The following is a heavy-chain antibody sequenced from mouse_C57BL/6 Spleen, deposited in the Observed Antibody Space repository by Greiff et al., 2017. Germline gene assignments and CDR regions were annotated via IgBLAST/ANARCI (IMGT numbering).Heavy chain of an antibody. J-gene: IGHJ3*01. CDR3: ARSNDGYYWFAY. V-gene: IGHV1-55*01. Sequence: QVQLQQPGAELVKPGASVKMSCKASGYTFTSYWITWVKQRPGQGLEWIGDIYPGSGSTNYNEKFKSKATLTVDTSSSTAYMQLSSLTSEDSAVYYCARSNDGYYWFAYWGKGTLVTVSA. CDR2: IYPGSGST. CDR1: GYTFTSYW. D-gene: IGHD2-3*01.